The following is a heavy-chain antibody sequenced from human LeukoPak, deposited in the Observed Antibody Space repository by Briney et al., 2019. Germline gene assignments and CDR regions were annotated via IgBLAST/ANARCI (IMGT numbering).Heavy chain of an antibody. D-gene: IGHD2-15*01. Sequence: SETLSLTCTVSDDSISSSSYYWGWIRQPPGRGLEWIGNIYYSGSTYYRVSLKSRVTISLDTSKNQFSLKLSSVTAADTAVYYCARGPRGRTYYYMDVWGKGTTVTISS. V-gene: IGHV4-39*07. CDR2: IYYSGST. J-gene: IGHJ6*03. CDR3: ARGPRGRTYYYMDV. CDR1: DDSISSSSYY.